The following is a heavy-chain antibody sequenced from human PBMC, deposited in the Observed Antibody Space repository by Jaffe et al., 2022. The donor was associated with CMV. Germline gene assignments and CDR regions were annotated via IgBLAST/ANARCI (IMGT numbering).Heavy chain of an antibody. Sequence: EVQLLESGGGLVQPGGSLRLSCAASGFTFSSYAMSWVRQAPGKGLEWVSAISGSGGSTYYADSVKGRFTISRDNSKNTLYLQMNSLRAEDTAVYYCANYMVRGVIPSLYYYYGMDVWGQGTTVTVSS. CDR2: ISGSGGST. CDR3: ANYMVRGVIPSLYYYYGMDV. J-gene: IGHJ6*02. CDR1: GFTFSSYA. V-gene: IGHV3-23*01. D-gene: IGHD3-10*01.